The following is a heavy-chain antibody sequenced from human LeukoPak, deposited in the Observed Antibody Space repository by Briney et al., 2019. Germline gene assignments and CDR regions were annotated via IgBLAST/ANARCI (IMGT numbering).Heavy chain of an antibody. J-gene: IGHJ4*02. Sequence: GGSLRLSCAASGFTFSNYAMSWVRQAPGKGLEWVSVIYSGGSTYYADSVKGRFTTSRDNSKNTLYLQMNSLRAEDTAVYYCARSSHLDYWGQGTLVTVSS. CDR3: ARSSHLDY. CDR2: IYSGGST. V-gene: IGHV3-66*01. CDR1: GFTFSNYA.